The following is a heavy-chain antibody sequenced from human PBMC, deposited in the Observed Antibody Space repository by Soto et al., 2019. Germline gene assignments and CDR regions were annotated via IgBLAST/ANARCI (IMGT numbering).Heavy chain of an antibody. Sequence: PSETLSLTCTVSGGSISSYYWSWIRQPPGKGLEWIGYIYYSGSTNYNPSLKSRVTISVDTSKNQFSLKLSSVTAADTAVYYCARAGFLEWSRFDYWGQGILVTVSS. CDR3: ARAGFLEWSRFDY. CDR1: GGSISSYY. CDR2: IYYSGST. J-gene: IGHJ4*02. V-gene: IGHV4-59*01. D-gene: IGHD3-3*01.